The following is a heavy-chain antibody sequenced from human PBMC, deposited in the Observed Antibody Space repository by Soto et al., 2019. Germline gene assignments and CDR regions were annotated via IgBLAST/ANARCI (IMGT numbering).Heavy chain of an antibody. D-gene: IGHD2-2*01. Sequence: QVQLVQSGAEVKKPGSSVKVSCKASGGTFSSYAISWVRQAPGQGLEWMGGIIPIFGTADYAQKFQGRVTITADESTSTAYMELSSLRSDDTAVYYCARHVPAAGYYYGMDVWGQGTTVTVSS. J-gene: IGHJ6*02. CDR2: IIPIFGTA. CDR3: ARHVPAAGYYYGMDV. V-gene: IGHV1-69*12. CDR1: GGTFSSYA.